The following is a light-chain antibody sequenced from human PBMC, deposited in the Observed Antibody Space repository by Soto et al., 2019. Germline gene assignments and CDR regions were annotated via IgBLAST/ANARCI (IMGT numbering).Light chain of an antibody. CDR2: DNS. CDR1: SSNIGAGYD. V-gene: IGLV1-40*01. J-gene: IGLJ1*01. CDR3: FSYTSSGTYV. Sequence: QSVLTQPPSVSGAPGQRVTISCTGSSSNIGAGYDVHWYQQLPGTAPKLLIYDNSNRPSGVPDRFSGSKSGTSASLAITGLQAEDEADYYCFSYTSSGTYVFGTGTKVTVL.